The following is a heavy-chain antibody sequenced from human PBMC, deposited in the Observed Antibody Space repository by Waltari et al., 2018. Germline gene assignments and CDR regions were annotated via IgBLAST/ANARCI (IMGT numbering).Heavy chain of an antibody. CDR1: GGSISSSSYY. D-gene: IGHD6-19*01. J-gene: IGHJ4*02. V-gene: IGHV4-39*01. Sequence: QLQLQESGPGLVKPSETLSLTCTVSGGSISSSSYYWGWIRQPPGKGLEWIGSIYYRGRPDYNPSLKSRGTISVDTSKNQFSLKLSPVTAADTAVYYCAGLLDSSGWYVDYWGQGTLVTVSS. CDR2: IYYRGRP. CDR3: AGLLDSSGWYVDY.